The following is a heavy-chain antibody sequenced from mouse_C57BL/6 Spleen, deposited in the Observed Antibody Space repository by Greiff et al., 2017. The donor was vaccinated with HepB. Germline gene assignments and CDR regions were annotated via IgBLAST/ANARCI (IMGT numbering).Heavy chain of an antibody. D-gene: IGHD1-1*01. V-gene: IGHV2-6-1*01. CDR2: IWSDGST. CDR1: GFSLTSYG. Sequence: QVQLKESGPGLVAPSQSLSITCTVSGFSLTSYGVHWVRQPPGKGLEWLVVIWSDGSTTYNSALKSRLSISKDNSKGQVFLKMNSRQTDETSMYYWARQCYYGSSPLFAYWGQGTLVTVSA. CDR3: ARQCYYGSSPLFAY. J-gene: IGHJ3*01.